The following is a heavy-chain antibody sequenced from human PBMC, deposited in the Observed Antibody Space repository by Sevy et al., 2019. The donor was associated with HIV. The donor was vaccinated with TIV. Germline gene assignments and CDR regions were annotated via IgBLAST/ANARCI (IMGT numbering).Heavy chain of an antibody. CDR3: AREGCTKPHDY. V-gene: IGHV3-23*01. D-gene: IGHD2-8*01. J-gene: IGHJ4*02. Sequence: GGSLRLSCAASGFTFSKYSISWVRQPPGKGLEWVSTLSFGCGEINYADFVKRRFTISRENSKSSVYLQINNLGPEDTAVYYCAREGCTKPHDYWGQGTLVTVSS. CDR1: GFTFSKYS. CDR2: LSFGCGEI.